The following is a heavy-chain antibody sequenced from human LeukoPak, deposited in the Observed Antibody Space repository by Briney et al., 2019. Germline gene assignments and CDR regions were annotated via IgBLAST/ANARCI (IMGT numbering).Heavy chain of an antibody. J-gene: IGHJ4*02. CDR2: IYSGVTT. D-gene: IGHD7-27*01. V-gene: IGHV3-66*01. Sequence: GGSLRLSCAASGFTVTSNSMSWARHAPGKGLEWVSIIYSGVTTYYADSVKGRFTIFRDNSKNTLYLQMNSLRDEDTAVYYCARDHNWGFDFWGQGTLVAVSS. CDR3: ARDHNWGFDF. CDR1: GFTVTSNS.